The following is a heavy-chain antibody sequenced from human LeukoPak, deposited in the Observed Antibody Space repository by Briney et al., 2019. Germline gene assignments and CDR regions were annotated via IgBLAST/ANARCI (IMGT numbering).Heavy chain of an antibody. V-gene: IGHV1-18*01. Sequence: ASVKVSCKASGYTFTSYGISWVRQAPGQGLEWMGWISAYNGNTNYAQKPQGRVTMTTDTSTSTAYMELRSLRSDDTAVYYCARDLKAVAGTSVRYYFDYWGQGTLVTVSS. J-gene: IGHJ4*02. CDR2: ISAYNGNT. CDR1: GYTFTSYG. D-gene: IGHD6-19*01. CDR3: ARDLKAVAGTSVRYYFDY.